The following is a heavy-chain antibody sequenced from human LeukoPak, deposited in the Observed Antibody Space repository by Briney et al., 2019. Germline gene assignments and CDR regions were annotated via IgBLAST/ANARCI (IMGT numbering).Heavy chain of an antibody. Sequence: SETLSHTCAVYGGSFSGYYWSWVRQPPGKGLEWIGEINHSGSTNYNPYLKSRVTISVDTSKNHFSLKLSSVTAADTAVYYCARDWVGSYGWDYWGQGTLVTVPS. CDR2: INHSGST. V-gene: IGHV4-34*01. D-gene: IGHD1-26*01. CDR1: GGSFSGYY. CDR3: ARDWVGSYGWDY. J-gene: IGHJ4*02.